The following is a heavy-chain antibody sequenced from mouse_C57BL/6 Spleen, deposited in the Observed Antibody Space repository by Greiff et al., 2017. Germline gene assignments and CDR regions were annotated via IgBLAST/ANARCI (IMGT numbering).Heavy chain of an antibody. J-gene: IGHJ2*01. CDR3: ARSTLYYFDY. Sequence: QVQLQQSGPELVKPGASVKISCKASGYAFSSYWMNWVKQRPGRGLEGIGQIIPGDGGTNYNGKFKGKATLTADKSSSPAYMQLSSLTSEDSAVYFSARSTLYYFDYWGQGTTLTVSS. CDR1: GYAFSSYW. CDR2: IIPGDGGT. V-gene: IGHV1-80*01.